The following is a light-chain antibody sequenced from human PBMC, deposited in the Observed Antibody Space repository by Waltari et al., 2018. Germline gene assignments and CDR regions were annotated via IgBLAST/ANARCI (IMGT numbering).Light chain of an antibody. CDR1: NYNIGSGP. V-gene: IGLV1-44*01. CDR3: ATWDGRVNGVL. CDR2: SND. Sequence: QSVLTQAPSVSGTPGQRVTIPCSGTNYNIGSGPVNWYQQVPGMSPKLLLYSNDQRPSGVPDRFSGSKSGTSASLAISGLQSEDEADYYCATWDGRVNGVLFGGGTKVTVL. J-gene: IGLJ2*01.